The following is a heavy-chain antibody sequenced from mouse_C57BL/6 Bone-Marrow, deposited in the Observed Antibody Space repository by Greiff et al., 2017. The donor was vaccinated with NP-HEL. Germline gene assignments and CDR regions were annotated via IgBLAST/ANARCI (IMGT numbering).Heavy chain of an antibody. CDR2: IDPENGDT. CDR1: GFNIKDDY. Sequence: VQLQQSGAELVRPGASVKLSCTASGFNIKDDYMHWVKQRPEQGLEWIGWIDPENGDTEYASKFQGKATITADTSSNTAYLQLSSLTSEDTAVYYCTIYFYFDVWGTGTTVTVSS. V-gene: IGHV14-4*01. J-gene: IGHJ1*03. CDR3: TIYFYFDV.